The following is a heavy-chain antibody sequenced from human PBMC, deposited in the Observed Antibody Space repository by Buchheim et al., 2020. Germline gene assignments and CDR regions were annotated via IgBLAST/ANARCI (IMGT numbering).Heavy chain of an antibody. Sequence: VQLQESGPGLVKPSETLSLTCVVSGTSIPSTNWWSWVCQSPGKGLEWIGESYHTGEGNYNPSLKSRVTISIDKSKNQFSLKLTSVTAADTAVYFCARRSNWYYSIDAWGQGT. CDR3: ARRSNWYYSIDA. D-gene: IGHD1-7*01. J-gene: IGHJ5*02. V-gene: IGHV4/OR15-8*02. CDR1: GTSIPSTNW. CDR2: SYHTGEG.